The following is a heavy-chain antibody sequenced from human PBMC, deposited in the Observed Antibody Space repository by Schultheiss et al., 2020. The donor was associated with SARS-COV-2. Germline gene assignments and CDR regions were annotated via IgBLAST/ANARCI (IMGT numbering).Heavy chain of an antibody. D-gene: IGHD5-18*01. V-gene: IGHV3-23*01. CDR1: GFTFSSYA. CDR2: ISGSGGST. Sequence: GGSLRLSCAASGFTFSSYAIHWVRQAPGKGLEWVSAISGSGGSTYYADSVKGRFTISRDNSKNTLYLQMNSLRAEDTAVYYCAKGPPTGYSYGPEPDYWGQGTLVTVSS. CDR3: AKGPPTGYSYGPEPDY. J-gene: IGHJ4*02.